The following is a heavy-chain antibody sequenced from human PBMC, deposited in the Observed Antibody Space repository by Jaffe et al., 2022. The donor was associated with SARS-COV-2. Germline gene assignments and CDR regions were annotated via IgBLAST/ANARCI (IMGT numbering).Heavy chain of an antibody. D-gene: IGHD1-1*01. V-gene: IGHV4-59*08. CDR1: GGSITSHY. CDR2: IHYSGST. J-gene: IGHJ2*01. Sequence: QVQLQESGPGLVKPSETLSLTCTVSGGSITSHYWSWIRQSPGKGLEWIGYIHYSGSTNYNPSLKSRVSISVDTSKKQLSLRLFSVTAADTAVYYCARRSLPYGTASYWYFDLWGRGTLVTVSS. CDR3: ARRSLPYGTASYWYFDL.